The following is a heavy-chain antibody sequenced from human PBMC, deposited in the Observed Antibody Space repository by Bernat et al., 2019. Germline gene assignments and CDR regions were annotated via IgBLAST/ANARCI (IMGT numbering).Heavy chain of an antibody. V-gene: IGHV3-7*03. J-gene: IGHJ4*01. D-gene: IGHD3-3*01. CDR3: AKGFCPEN. CDR2: INQDGSAT. CDR1: GFTFSSDY. Sequence: EVQLVDSGGGLVQPGGSLRLSCAASGFTFSSDYITWVRQAPGKGLEWVANINQDGSATYYADSVKGRFIISRDNARTSVYLQMGSLRTEDTAIYDCAKGFCPENWGHGTLVTVSS.